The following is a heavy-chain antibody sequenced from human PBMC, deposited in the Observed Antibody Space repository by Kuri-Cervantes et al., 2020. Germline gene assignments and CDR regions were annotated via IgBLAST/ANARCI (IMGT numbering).Heavy chain of an antibody. J-gene: IGHJ6*02. CDR3: ARGRRGYSGYDSYFWYYYYGMDV. V-gene: IGHV1-69*13. Sequence: SVKVSCKASGGTFSSYAISWVRQAPGQGLEWMGGIIPIFGTANYAQKFQGRVTITADESTSTAYMELSRLRSDDTAVYYCARGRRGYSGYDSYFWYYYYGMDVWGQGTTVTVSS. CDR1: GGTFSSYA. CDR2: IIPIFGTA. D-gene: IGHD5-12*01.